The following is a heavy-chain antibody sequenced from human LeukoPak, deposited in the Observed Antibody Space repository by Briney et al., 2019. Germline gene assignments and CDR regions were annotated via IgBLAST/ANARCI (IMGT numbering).Heavy chain of an antibody. Sequence: LETLSLTCTVSGGSVSTSTHYWGWIRHPPGKGLEWIGSVSNGGSTSYNPSLTSRISISVDTSKNQFSLKLNSVTAADTALYYCARSDHSHFANWFDSWGQGILAAVSS. D-gene: IGHD3-3*02. CDR3: ARSDHSHFANWFDS. CDR2: VSNGGST. J-gene: IGHJ5*01. V-gene: IGHV4-39*01. CDR1: GGSVSTSTHY.